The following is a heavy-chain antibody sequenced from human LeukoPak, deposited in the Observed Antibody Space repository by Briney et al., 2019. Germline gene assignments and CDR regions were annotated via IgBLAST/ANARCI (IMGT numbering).Heavy chain of an antibody. CDR1: GFTFSSYS. CDR3: AKCAREDWLPIDY. Sequence: PGGSLRLSCAASGFTFSSYSMNWVRQAPGKGLEWVSSISSSSSYIYYADSVKGRFTISRDNAKNSLYLQMNSLRAEDTAVYYCAKCAREDWLPIDYWGQGTLVTVSS. J-gene: IGHJ4*02. CDR2: ISSSSSYI. V-gene: IGHV3-21*04. D-gene: IGHD3-9*01.